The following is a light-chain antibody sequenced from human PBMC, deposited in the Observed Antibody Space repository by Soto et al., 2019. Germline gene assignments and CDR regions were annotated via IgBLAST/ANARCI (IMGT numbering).Light chain of an antibody. Sequence: QSVLTQPASVSGSPGQSITISCTGTSSDVGGYNYVSWYQQHPGKAPKLMIYEVSNRPSGVSNRFSGSKSGNTASLTISGLQAEDEADYYCSSYTSSSIRVFGGGTNVTVL. V-gene: IGLV2-14*01. CDR3: SSYTSSSIRV. J-gene: IGLJ2*01. CDR2: EVS. CDR1: SSDVGGYNY.